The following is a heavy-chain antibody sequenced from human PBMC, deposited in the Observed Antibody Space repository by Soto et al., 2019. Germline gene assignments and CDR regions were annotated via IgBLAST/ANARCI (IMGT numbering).Heavy chain of an antibody. J-gene: IGHJ3*02. V-gene: IGHV2-26*01. Sequence: QVTLKESGPVLVNPTETLTLTCTVSGFSLSNARMGVSWIRQPPGKALEWLAHIFSNDEKSYSTSLKSRLTISKDTSKSQVVLTMTNMDPVDTATYYCARIGSGHYDSSGENAFDIWGQGTMVTVSS. D-gene: IGHD3-22*01. CDR2: IFSNDEK. CDR1: GFSLSNARMG. CDR3: ARIGSGHYDSSGENAFDI.